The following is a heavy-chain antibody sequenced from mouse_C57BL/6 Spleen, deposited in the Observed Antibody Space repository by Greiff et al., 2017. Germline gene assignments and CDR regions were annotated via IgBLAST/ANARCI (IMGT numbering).Heavy chain of an antibody. D-gene: IGHD2-5*01. CDR3: ARHEKRSYYSNPYAMDY. CDR1: GYTFTEYT. Sequence: QVQLQQSGAELVKPGASVKLSCKASGYTFTEYTIHWVKQRSGKGLEWIGWFYPGSGSIKYNEKFKDKATLTADKSSSPVYMELSRLTSEDFAVYFCARHEKRSYYSNPYAMDYWGQGTSVTVSS. J-gene: IGHJ4*01. V-gene: IGHV1-62-2*01. CDR2: FYPGSGSI.